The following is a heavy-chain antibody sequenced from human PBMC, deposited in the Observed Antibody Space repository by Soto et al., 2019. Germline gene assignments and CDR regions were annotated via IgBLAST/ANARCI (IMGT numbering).Heavy chain of an antibody. J-gene: IGHJ4*02. CDR1: GFTFSSYS. CDR3: ARDLSPRLPGAYFDY. CDR2: ISSSSSTI. D-gene: IGHD2-2*01. V-gene: IGHV3-48*01. Sequence: GGSLRLSCAASGFTFSSYSMNWVRQAPGKGLEWVSYISSSSSTIYYADSVKGRFTISRDNAKNSLYLQMNSLRAEDTAVYYCARDLSPRLPGAYFDYWGQGTLVTVSS.